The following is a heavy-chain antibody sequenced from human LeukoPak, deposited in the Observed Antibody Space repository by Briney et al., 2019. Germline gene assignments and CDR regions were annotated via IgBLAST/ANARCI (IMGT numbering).Heavy chain of an antibody. V-gene: IGHV1-69*13. J-gene: IGHJ5*02. D-gene: IGHD2-2*01. CDR2: IIPIFGTA. CDR1: GGTFSSYA. CDR3: ARGWGIVVVPARTKRFDP. Sequence: ASVKVSCKASGGTFSSYAISWVRQAPGQGLEWMGGIIPIFGTANYAQKFQGRVTITADESTSTAYMELSSLRSEDTAVYYCARGWGIVVVPARTKRFDPWGQGTLVTVSS.